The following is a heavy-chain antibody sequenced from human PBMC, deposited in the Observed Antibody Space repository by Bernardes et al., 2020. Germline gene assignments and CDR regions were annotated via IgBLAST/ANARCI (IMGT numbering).Heavy chain of an antibody. CDR2: IFFDGSNE. J-gene: IGHJ3*01. CDR1: GFSLSDYG. Sequence: GSLRLSCEASGFSLSDYGMHWVRQAPGKGLEWVAGIFFDGSNEYYADSVKGRFTISRDNFRNTLFLQMNVVRGEDTAVYYCARDVGGTDWRFGFDAWGPGTMVHVSS. D-gene: IGHD3-9*01. V-gene: IGHV3-33*01. CDR3: ARDVGGTDWRFGFDA.